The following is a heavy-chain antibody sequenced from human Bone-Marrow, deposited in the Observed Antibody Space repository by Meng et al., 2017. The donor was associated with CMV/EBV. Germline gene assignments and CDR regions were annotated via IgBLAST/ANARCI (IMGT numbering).Heavy chain of an antibody. CDR3: VRDCSGSSYNSYDP. CDR1: GSSISNYS. D-gene: IGHD3-10*02. J-gene: IGHJ5*02. V-gene: IGHV4-59*01. CDR2: VYNSEYP. Sequence: SETLSLTCTVAGSSISNYSCNWIRQPPGKGLEWTGYVYNSEYPNYNPSLKSRVTISADTSKNQFSLKLSSVTAAATAVYVCVRDCSGSSYNSYDPWGQGTLVTVSS.